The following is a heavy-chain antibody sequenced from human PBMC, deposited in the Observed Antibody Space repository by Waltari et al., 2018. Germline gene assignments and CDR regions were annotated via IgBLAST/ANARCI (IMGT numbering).Heavy chain of an antibody. J-gene: IGHJ3*02. CDR3: ARGAGLAHAFDI. CDR2: ISYDGSNK. Sequence: QVQLVESGGGVVQPGRSLRLSCAASGFTFSSYAMHWVRQAPGKGLEWVAVISYDGSNKYYADSVKGRFTISRDNSKNTLYLQMNSLRAEDTAVYYCARGAGLAHAFDIWGQGTMVTVSS. V-gene: IGHV3-30-3*01. CDR1: GFTFSSYA.